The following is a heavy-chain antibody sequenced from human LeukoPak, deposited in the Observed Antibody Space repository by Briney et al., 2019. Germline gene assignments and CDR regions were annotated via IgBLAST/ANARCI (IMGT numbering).Heavy chain of an antibody. Sequence: GGSLRLSCAASGFTFSSYAMSWVRQAPGKGLEWVSAISGSGGSTYYADSVKGRFTISRDNSKNTLYLQVNSLRAEDTAVYYCAKALGRDYYGSDYWGQGTLVTVSS. CDR3: AKALGRDYYGSDY. CDR1: GFTFSSYA. CDR2: ISGSGGST. V-gene: IGHV3-23*01. J-gene: IGHJ4*02. D-gene: IGHD3-10*01.